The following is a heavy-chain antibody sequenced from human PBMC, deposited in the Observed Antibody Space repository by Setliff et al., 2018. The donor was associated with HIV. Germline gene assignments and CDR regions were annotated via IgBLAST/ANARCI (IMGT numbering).Heavy chain of an antibody. Sequence: ASVKVSCKASGYTFSTYSITWVRQAPGQGLGWMRWVSAYNGHTDFAQKFQGRITLTTDTSSNTAYMELRSLRSDDTAIYYCARDLFRWAAAGPNYFDSWGQGTLVTVSS. CDR1: GYTFSTYS. CDR2: VSAYNGHT. J-gene: IGHJ4*02. V-gene: IGHV1-18*01. CDR3: ARDLFRWAAAGPNYFDS. D-gene: IGHD6-13*01.